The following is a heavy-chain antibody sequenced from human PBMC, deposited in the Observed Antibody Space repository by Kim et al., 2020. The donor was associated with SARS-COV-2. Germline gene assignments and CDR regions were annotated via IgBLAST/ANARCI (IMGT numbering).Heavy chain of an antibody. CDR3: ARADYYGSGSYSSFDY. D-gene: IGHD3-10*01. J-gene: IGHJ4*02. V-gene: IGHV1-69*01. Sequence: KFQGRVTITADESTSTAYMELSSLRSEDTAVYYCARADYYGSGSYSSFDYWGQGTLVTVSS.